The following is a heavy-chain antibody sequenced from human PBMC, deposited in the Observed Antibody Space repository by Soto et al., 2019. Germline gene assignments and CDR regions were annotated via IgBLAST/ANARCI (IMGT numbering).Heavy chain of an antibody. V-gene: IGHV4-61*01. CDR2: IYYSGST. Sequence: PSETLSLTCTVSGGSVSSGSYYWSWIRQPPGKGLEWIVFIYYSGSTNYNPSLKSRVTISVDTSKHQFSLKLSSVTAADTAVYYCAREGFADYYYGMDVWGQGTTVTVSS. CDR3: AREGFADYYYGMDV. J-gene: IGHJ6*02. CDR1: GGSVSSGSYY.